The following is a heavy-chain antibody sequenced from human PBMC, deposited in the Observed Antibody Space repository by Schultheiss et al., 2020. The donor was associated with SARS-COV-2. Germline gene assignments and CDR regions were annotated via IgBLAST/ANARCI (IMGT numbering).Heavy chain of an antibody. CDR3: ARGPLCSYSSSYHYYGMDV. V-gene: IGHV4-34*01. D-gene: IGHD6-6*01. CDR1: GGSFSGYY. CDR2: INHSGST. J-gene: IGHJ6*01. Sequence: SETLSLTCAVYGGSFSGYYWSWIRQPPGKGLEWIGEINHSGSTNYNPSLKSRVTISVDTSKNQFSLKLSSVTAADTAVYYCARGPLCSYSSSYHYYGMDVWGQGTTVTVSS.